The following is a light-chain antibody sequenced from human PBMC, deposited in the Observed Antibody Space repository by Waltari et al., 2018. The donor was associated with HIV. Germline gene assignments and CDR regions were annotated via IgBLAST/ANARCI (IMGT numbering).Light chain of an antibody. V-gene: IGKV2-28*01. CDR1: QSLLHSNGYNY. CDR2: LGS. CDR3: MQALQAPRT. J-gene: IGKJ4*01. Sequence: DIVMTQSPLSLPITPGEPASLPCRSSQSLLHSNGYNYLDWYLQKPGQSPQLLIYLGSNRASGVTDRFSGSGSGTDFTLKISRVEAEDVGVYYCMQALQAPRTFGGGTKVEIK.